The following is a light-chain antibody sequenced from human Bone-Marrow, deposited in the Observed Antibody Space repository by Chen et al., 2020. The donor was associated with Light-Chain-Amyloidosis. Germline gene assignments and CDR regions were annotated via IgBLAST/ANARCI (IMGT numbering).Light chain of an antibody. Sequence: SYELTQPPSVSVSPGQTARITCSGDDLPTKYAYWYQQKPGQAPVLVIHRDTERPSGISDRCTGSRSWTTATLTISGVQAEDEAEHHCQSADSSGTYEVIFGGGTKLNVL. CDR2: RDT. J-gene: IGLJ2*01. CDR3: QSADSSGTYEVI. V-gene: IGLV3-25*03. CDR1: DLPTKY.